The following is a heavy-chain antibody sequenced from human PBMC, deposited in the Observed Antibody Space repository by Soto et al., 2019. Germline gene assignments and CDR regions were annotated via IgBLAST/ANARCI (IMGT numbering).Heavy chain of an antibody. CDR2: ISAYNGNT. Sequence: SVEVSCKASGYTFTSYGISSVRQSLGQGLEWMGWISAYNGNTNYAQKLQGRVKMTTDTSTRTAYMELRSLRSDDTAVYYCASVRFLEWLFLDYWGQGTLVTVSS. CDR3: ASVRFLEWLFLDY. CDR1: GYTFTSYG. J-gene: IGHJ4*02. V-gene: IGHV1-18*01. D-gene: IGHD3-3*01.